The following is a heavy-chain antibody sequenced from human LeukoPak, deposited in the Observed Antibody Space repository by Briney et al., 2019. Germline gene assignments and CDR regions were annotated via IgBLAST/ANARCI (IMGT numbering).Heavy chain of an antibody. CDR1: GGSISSYY. Sequence: SETLSLTCTVSGGSISSYYWSWIRQPPRKGLEWIGYIYYSGSTNYNPSLKSRVTISVDTSKNQFSLKLSSVTAADTAVYYCARGGGYLYYFDYWGQGTLVTVSS. V-gene: IGHV4-59*01. CDR2: IYYSGST. D-gene: IGHD5-12*01. CDR3: ARGGGYLYYFDY. J-gene: IGHJ4*02.